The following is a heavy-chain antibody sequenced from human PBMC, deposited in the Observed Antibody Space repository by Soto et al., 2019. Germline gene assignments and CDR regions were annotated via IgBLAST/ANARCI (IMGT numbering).Heavy chain of an antibody. Sequence: QVHLVQSGVEVKTPGASVKVSCQASGYTFFTYDISWVRQAPGQGLEWMGWISTYSGDTKYAQKFQGRVTMTTHTSTTTAYLELRRLRSDDTAVYYCARHHGPTTSENWFDPWGQGTLVTVSS. CDR2: ISTYSGDT. V-gene: IGHV1-18*01. D-gene: IGHD5-12*01. CDR1: GYTFFTYD. CDR3: ARHHGPTTSENWFDP. J-gene: IGHJ5*02.